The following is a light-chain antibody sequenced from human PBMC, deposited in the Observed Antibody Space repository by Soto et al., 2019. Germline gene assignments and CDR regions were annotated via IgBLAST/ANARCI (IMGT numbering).Light chain of an antibody. CDR1: QTIDNK. CDR3: QQYKDWRT. J-gene: IGKJ1*01. V-gene: IGKV3-15*01. CDR2: GAS. Sequence: IVMTQSPATLSVSPGERATLSCRASQTIDNKLAWYQQRPGQAPRLLFYGASIRATGIPARFSGSGSGTEFTLTISGLQSEDFGVYYCQQYKDWRTFGQGTNVDIK.